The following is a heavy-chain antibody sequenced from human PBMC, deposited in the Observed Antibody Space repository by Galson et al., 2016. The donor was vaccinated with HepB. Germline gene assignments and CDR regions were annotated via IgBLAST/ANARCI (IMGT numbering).Heavy chain of an antibody. D-gene: IGHD1-26*01. CDR2: ISYDGGNK. V-gene: IGHV3-30*18. J-gene: IGHJ3*02. CDR1: GFTFSDYG. Sequence: SLRLSCAASGFTFSDYGMHWVRQAPGKGLEWVAVISYDGGNKYYADSVKGRFTISRDNSKNTLYLQMNSLRAEDTAVYYCAKDQFGGSSYGGGDAFDIWGQGTMGTVSS. CDR3: AKDQFGGSSYGGGDAFDI.